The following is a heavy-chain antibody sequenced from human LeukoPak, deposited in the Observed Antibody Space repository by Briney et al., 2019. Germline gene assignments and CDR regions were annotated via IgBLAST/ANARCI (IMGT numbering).Heavy chain of an antibody. D-gene: IGHD3-10*01. V-gene: IGHV4-39*07. CDR3: AREEVRGLPSDYWFDP. CDR1: GGSLSGSSSY. Sequence: SETLSLTCTVSGGSLSGSSSYWGWIRQPPGKGLEWIGRFDPVGSANYNPSLTSRLTVSVDTSKNQFFLRLTSVTVADTAVYYCAREEVRGLPSDYWFDPWGQGTLVTVSS. J-gene: IGHJ5*02. CDR2: FDPVGSA.